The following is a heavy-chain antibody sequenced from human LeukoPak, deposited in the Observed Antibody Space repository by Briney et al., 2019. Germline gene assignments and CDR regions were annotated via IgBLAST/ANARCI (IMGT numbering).Heavy chain of an antibody. J-gene: IGHJ5*02. V-gene: IGHV3-48*03. CDR2: SSSGSTI. CDR3: AREGGRSSWSLYWFDT. D-gene: IGHD6-13*01. CDR1: GFTFSIYE. Sequence: GGSLRLSCAASGFTFSIYEMNWVRQAPGKGLEWVSSSSGSTIYYADSVKGRFTISRDNAKNSLYLQMNSLRAGDTAVYYCAREGGRSSWSLYWFDTWGQGTLVTVSS.